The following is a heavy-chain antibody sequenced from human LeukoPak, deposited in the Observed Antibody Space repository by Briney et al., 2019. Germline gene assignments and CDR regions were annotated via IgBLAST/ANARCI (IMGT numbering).Heavy chain of an antibody. V-gene: IGHV3-23*01. J-gene: IGHJ4*02. D-gene: IGHD1-26*01. CDR1: GFTFSSYA. Sequence: GGSLRLSCAASGFTFSSYAMSWVRQAPGKGLEWVSAISGSGGSTYYADSVKGRFTISRDNSKNTLYLQMNSPRAEDTAVYYCAPRPSGSYYGPDYWGQGTLVTVSS. CDR3: APRPSGSYYGPDY. CDR2: ISGSGGST.